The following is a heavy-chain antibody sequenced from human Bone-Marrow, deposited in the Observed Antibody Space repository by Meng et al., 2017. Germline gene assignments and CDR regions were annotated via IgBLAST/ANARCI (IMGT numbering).Heavy chain of an antibody. Sequence: GESLKISCAVSGVSFTDSDIHWVRQASGKGLEWVGRIRSKPKSYAAAYAASVRGRFTISRDNAKNSLYLQMNSLTGEDTAVYYCARDTGDCSGVRDSGNCRGGIWYDALDIWGQGTLVTVSS. CDR3: ARDTGDCSGVRDSGNCRGGIWYDALDI. J-gene: IGHJ3*02. D-gene: IGHD2-15*01. CDR1: GVSFTDSD. V-gene: IGHV3-73*01. CDR2: IRSKPKSYAA.